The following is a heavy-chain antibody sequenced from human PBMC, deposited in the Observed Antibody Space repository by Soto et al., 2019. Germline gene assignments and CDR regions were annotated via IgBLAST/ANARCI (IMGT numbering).Heavy chain of an antibody. J-gene: IGHJ2*01. Sequence: QVQLQESGPGLVKPSQTLSLMCTVSGAPISGGDYHWCWIRQPPGKGLEWIGYIFPSGATHYNSSLGSRITMSVETSKSHFSLKLTSVTAADTAVYFCARGSAAKRYFDLWGRGTLVTVSS. CDR2: IFPSGAT. D-gene: IGHD5-18*01. V-gene: IGHV4-30-4*01. CDR3: ARGSAAKRYFDL. CDR1: GAPISGGDYH.